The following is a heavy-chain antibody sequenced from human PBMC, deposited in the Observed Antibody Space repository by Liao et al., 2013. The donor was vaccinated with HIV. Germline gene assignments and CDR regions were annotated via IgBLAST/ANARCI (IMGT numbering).Heavy chain of an antibody. V-gene: IGHV4-34*01. Sequence: QVQLQQWGAGLLKPSETLSLTCAVYGGSFSGYYWSWIRQPPGKGLEWIGEINHSGSTNYNPSLKSRVTISVDTSKNQFSLKLSSVTAADTAVYYCARANQWLQDYWGQGTLVTVSS. CDR1: GGSFSGYY. J-gene: IGHJ4*02. CDR2: INHSGST. D-gene: IGHD6-19*01. CDR3: ARANQWLQDY.